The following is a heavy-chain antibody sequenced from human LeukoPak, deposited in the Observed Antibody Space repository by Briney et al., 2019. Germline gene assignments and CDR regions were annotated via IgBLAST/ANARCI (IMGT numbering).Heavy chain of an antibody. CDR2: IYYSGST. V-gene: IGHV4-31*03. J-gene: IGHJ4*02. CDR1: GGSISSGGYY. D-gene: IGHD5-18*01. CDR3: ASEDTAMVTVDY. Sequence: SETLSLTCTVSGGSISSGGYYWSWIRQHPGKGLERIGYIYYSGSTYYNPSLKSRVTISVDTSKNQFSLKLSSVTAADTAVYYCASEDTAMVTVDYWGQGTLVTVSS.